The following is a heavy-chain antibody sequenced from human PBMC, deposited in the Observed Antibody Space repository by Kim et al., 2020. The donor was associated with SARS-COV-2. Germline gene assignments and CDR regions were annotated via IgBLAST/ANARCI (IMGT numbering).Heavy chain of an antibody. J-gene: IGHJ6*02. CDR3: AREHGGDYYGSGRRTPYYYYYGMDV. CDR2: IYHSGST. Sequence: SETLSLTCAVSGGSISSSNWWSWVRQPPGKGLEWIGEIYHSGSTNYNPSLKSRVTISVDKSKNQFSLKLSSVTAADTAVYYCAREHGGDYYGSGRRTPYYYYYGMDVWGQGTTVTVSS. V-gene: IGHV4-4*02. CDR1: GGSISSSNW. D-gene: IGHD3-10*01.